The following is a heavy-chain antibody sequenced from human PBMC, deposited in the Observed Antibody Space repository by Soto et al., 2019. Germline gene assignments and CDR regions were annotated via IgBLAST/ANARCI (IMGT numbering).Heavy chain of an antibody. Sequence: ASVKVSCKASGYTFTSYDINWVRQATGRGLEWMGWMNPNSGNTGYAQKFQGRVTMTTKTSISTAYMEMSSLRSEDTAVYYCARDQDLLWFGDLTFWYYGTDLWGQGTKVTVSS. CDR1: GYTFTSYD. D-gene: IGHD3-10*01. CDR3: ARDQDLLWFGDLTFWYYGTDL. J-gene: IGHJ6*02. CDR2: MNPNSGNT. V-gene: IGHV1-8*01.